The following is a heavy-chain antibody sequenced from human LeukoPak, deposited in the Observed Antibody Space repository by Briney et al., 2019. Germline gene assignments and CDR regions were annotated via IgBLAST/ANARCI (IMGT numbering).Heavy chain of an antibody. J-gene: IGHJ4*02. D-gene: IGHD1-26*01. Sequence: SETLSLTCTVSGGSISSSSYYWGWIRQPPGKGLEWIGSIYYSGSTYYNPSLKSRVTISVDTSKNQFSLKLSSVTAADTAVYYCARDGSETGGSYYSLDYWGQGTLVTVSS. V-gene: IGHV4-39*07. CDR2: IYYSGST. CDR3: ARDGSETGGSYYSLDY. CDR1: GGSISSSSYY.